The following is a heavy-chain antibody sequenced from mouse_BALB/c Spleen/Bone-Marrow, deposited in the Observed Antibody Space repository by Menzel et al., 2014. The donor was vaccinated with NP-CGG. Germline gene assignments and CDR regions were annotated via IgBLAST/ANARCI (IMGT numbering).Heavy chain of an antibody. CDR2: INSGGSYS. Sequence: DVMLVESGGGLAKPGGSLKLSCAASGFTFSSYAMSWVRQTPEQRLEWVATINSGGSYSYYPDSVKGRFTISRDNAQNALDVQRSRVRAEDAGMYYWARRGYGLYGMDYWGQGTSVTVSA. J-gene: IGHJ4*01. D-gene: IGHD1-1*01. CDR3: ARRGYGLYGMDY. V-gene: IGHV5-9-1*01. CDR1: GFTFSSYA.